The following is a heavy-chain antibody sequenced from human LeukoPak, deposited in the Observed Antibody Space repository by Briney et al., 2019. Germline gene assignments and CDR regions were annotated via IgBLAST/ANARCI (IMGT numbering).Heavy chain of an antibody. D-gene: IGHD1-26*01. Sequence: PGGSPRLSCAASGFTFSSYAMHWARQAPGKGLEYVSAISSNGGSTYYANSVKGRLTISRDNSKNTLYLQMGSLRAEDMAVYYCARVGATDLLDYWGQRTLVTPSS. CDR1: GFTFSSYA. CDR3: ARVGATDLLDY. CDR2: ISSNGGST. J-gene: IGHJ4*02. V-gene: IGHV3-64*01.